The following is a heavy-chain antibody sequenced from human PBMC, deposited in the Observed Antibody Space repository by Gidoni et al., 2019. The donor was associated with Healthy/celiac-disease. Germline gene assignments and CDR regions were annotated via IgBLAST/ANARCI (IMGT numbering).Heavy chain of an antibody. Sequence: QVQLQQWGAGLLKPSETLSLTCAVYGGSFSGYYWSWIRQPPGKGLEWIREINHSGSTNYNPSLKSRVTISVDTSKNQFSLKLSSVTAADTAVYYCARDSSGYYSLDYWGQGTLVTVSS. V-gene: IGHV4-34*01. CDR3: ARDSSGYYSLDY. CDR1: GGSFSGYY. D-gene: IGHD3-22*01. J-gene: IGHJ4*02. CDR2: INHSGST.